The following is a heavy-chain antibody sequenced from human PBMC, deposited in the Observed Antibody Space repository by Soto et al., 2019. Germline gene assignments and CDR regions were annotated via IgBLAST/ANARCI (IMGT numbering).Heavy chain of an antibody. CDR1: GGSLTSYY. D-gene: IGHD5-12*01. Sequence: QVQLQESGPGLVKPSETLSLTCTVSGGSLTSYYWSWIRQPPGKGLEWIGFGDYTGIARYNPSLNSRVTISVDTSRTHFSLKLTSVTAAHTAIDYCARRIVSTETFEYWCQGTLVTVSS. V-gene: IGHV4-59*08. CDR3: ARRIVSTETFEY. CDR2: GDYTGIA. J-gene: IGHJ4*02.